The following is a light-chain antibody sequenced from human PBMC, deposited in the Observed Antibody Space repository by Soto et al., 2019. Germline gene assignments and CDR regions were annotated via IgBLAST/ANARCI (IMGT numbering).Light chain of an antibody. J-gene: IGKJ3*01. V-gene: IGKV3-15*01. CDR3: QQYDVWPPFP. CDR1: QSVGIN. CDR2: VAY. Sequence: EVVLTQSPATLSVSPGERATLSCRASQSVGINLAWYQQKPGQAPRHLISVAYTRAADVTARFSVSRSGTDFTLTVNPLQSEDFPVYYCQQYDVWPPFPFGPETTVDL.